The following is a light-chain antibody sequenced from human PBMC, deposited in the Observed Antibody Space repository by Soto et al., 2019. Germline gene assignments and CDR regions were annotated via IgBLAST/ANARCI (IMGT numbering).Light chain of an antibody. V-gene: IGKV3-20*01. CDR2: GAS. CDR1: QSVSSNF. CDR3: RPHGSSPPT. Sequence: EIVLTQSPGTLSLSPGDRATLSCRASQSVSSNFLAWYQQKPGQAPRLLIYGASIRATGIPDRFSGSWSGTDFTLTIRRMEPEDFALYCRRPHGSSPPTFGQGTKVEIK. J-gene: IGKJ1*01.